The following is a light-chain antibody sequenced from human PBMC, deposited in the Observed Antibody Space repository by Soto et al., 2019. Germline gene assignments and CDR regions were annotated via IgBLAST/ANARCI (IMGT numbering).Light chain of an antibody. CDR1: QSVSSY. V-gene: IGKV3-11*01. Sequence: VSTKSAATLSLSPGERATLSCRASQSVSSYLAWYQQKPGQAPRLLIYDASNRATDIPARFSGSGSGTDFTLTISSLEPEDCAVYYCQQRSSWPRTFGQGTRVDIK. J-gene: IGKJ1*01. CDR3: QQRSSWPRT. CDR2: DAS.